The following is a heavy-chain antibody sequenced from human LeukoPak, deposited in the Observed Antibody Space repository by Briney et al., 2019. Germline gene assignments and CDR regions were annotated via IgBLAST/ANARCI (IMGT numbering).Heavy chain of an antibody. V-gene: IGHV1-18*01. CDR1: GYTFTSYG. CDR3: ARVVYCSGGSCYRENDY. J-gene: IGHJ4*02. Sequence: ASVKVSCKASGYTFTSYGISWVRQAPGQGLEWMGWISAYNGKTNYAQKLQGRVTITTDTSTSTAYMELRSLRSDDTAVYYCARVVYCSGGSCYRENDYWGQGTLVTVSS. D-gene: IGHD2-15*01. CDR2: ISAYNGKT.